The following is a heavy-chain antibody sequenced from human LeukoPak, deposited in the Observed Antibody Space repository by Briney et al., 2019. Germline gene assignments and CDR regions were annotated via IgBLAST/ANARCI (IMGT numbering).Heavy chain of an antibody. CDR1: GYTFTSYG. D-gene: IGHD3-22*01. J-gene: IGHJ4*02. CDR2: ISAYNGNT. V-gene: IGHV1-18*01. Sequence: GASVKVSCKASGYTFTSYGISWVRQAPGQGLEWMGWISAYNGNTNYAQKLQGRVTMTTDTSTSTAYMELRSLRSDDTAVYYCARDFVYDSSGYPLRPFDSWGQGTLVTVSS. CDR3: ARDFVYDSSGYPLRPFDS.